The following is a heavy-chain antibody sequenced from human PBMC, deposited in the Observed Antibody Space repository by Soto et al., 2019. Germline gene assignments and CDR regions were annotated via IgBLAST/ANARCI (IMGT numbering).Heavy chain of an antibody. CDR2: IHHSGST. D-gene: IGHD6-19*01. V-gene: IGHV4-59*01. CDR1: GDSISSYY. CDR3: AREGEMAGGFDH. Sequence: PSEPLSLTCTVSGDSISSYYWNWIRQPPGKRLEWIGNIHHSGSTNFHSSLKSRVTISVDTSKNQFSLKLRAVTAADTAVYYCAREGEMAGGFDHWGQGTQVTVSS. J-gene: IGHJ4*02.